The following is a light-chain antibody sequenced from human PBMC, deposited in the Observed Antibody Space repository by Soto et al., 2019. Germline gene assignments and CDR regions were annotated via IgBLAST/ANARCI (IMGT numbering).Light chain of an antibody. J-gene: IGKJ1*01. V-gene: IGKV1-5*01. CDR2: DAS. CDR1: RSSSNR. CDR3: QQYGTYPWT. Sequence: EIKMTQSPSALSASVGDRVTITCRASRSSSNRLAWYQQKSGQAPRLLICDASTLDSGVPERFSGSGSGTDFTLTIGRLEAADFAIYFCQQYGTYPWTFGQGTKVDIK.